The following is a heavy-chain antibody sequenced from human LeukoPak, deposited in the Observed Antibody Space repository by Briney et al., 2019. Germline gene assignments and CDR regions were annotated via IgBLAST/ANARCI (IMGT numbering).Heavy chain of an antibody. CDR1: GGTFSSYA. D-gene: IGHD3-10*01. Sequence: SVKVSCKASGGTFSSYAISWVRQAPGHVLEWMGRIIPIFGTANYAQKFQGRVTITTDESTTTAYMELSSLRSEDTAVYYCARGRYYGSGGNYMDVWGKGTTVTVSS. J-gene: IGHJ6*03. CDR3: ARGRYYGSGGNYMDV. CDR2: IIPIFGTA. V-gene: IGHV1-69*05.